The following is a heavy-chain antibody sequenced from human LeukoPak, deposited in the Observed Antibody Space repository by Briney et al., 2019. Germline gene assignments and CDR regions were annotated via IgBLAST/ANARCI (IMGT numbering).Heavy chain of an antibody. D-gene: IGHD3-3*01. Sequence: GASVKVSCKASGYTFTSYDINWVRQATGQGLEWMGWMNPNSGNTGYAQKFQGRVTITRNTSISTAYMELSSLRSEDTAVYYCARVGGAGDTEYYDFWSGYYEGRVNDAFDIWGQGTMVTVSS. J-gene: IGHJ3*02. CDR1: GYTFTSYD. CDR3: ARVGGAGDTEYYDFWSGYYEGRVNDAFDI. V-gene: IGHV1-8*03. CDR2: MNPNSGNT.